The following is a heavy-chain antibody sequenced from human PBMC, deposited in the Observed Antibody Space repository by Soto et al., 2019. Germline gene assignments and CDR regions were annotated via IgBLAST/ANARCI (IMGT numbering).Heavy chain of an antibody. CDR3: ARGGYSSGWNNYFDS. D-gene: IGHD6-19*01. CDR2: IYYSGST. J-gene: IGHJ4*02. Sequence: SETLSLTCTVSGGSISGYYWSWIRQPPGKGLEWIGYIYYSGSTNYNPSLKRRVTISADTSKNQFSLKLTSVTAADTAVYYCARGGYSSGWNNYFDSWGQGTLVPVSS. CDR1: GGSISGYY. V-gene: IGHV4-59*01.